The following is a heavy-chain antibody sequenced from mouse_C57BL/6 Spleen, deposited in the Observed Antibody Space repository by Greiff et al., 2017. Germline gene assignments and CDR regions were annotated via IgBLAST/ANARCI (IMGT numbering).Heavy chain of an antibody. Sequence: QVQLKQSGPELVKPGASVKISCKASGYSFTSYYIHWVKQRPGQGLEWIGWIYPGSGNTKYNEKFKGKATLTADTSSSTAYMQLSSLTSEDSAVYYCARINGDEGAWFAYWGQGTLVTVSA. D-gene: IGHD3-3*01. J-gene: IGHJ3*01. CDR2: IYPGSGNT. CDR3: ARINGDEGAWFAY. CDR1: GYSFTSYY. V-gene: IGHV1-66*01.